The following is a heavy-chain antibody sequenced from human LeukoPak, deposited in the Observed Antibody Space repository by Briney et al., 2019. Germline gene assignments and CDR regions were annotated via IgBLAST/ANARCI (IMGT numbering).Heavy chain of an antibody. CDR1: GGTFSSYA. CDR2: IIPILGVA. CDR3: ARDSHYYDSSGYPIDY. J-gene: IGHJ4*02. V-gene: IGHV1-69*04. D-gene: IGHD3-22*01. Sequence: ASVKVSCKASGGTFSSYAISWVRQAPGQGLEWMGRIIPILGVANYAQKFQGRVTITADKSTSTAYMELSSLRSEDTAVYYCARDSHYYDSSGYPIDYWGQGTMVTVSS.